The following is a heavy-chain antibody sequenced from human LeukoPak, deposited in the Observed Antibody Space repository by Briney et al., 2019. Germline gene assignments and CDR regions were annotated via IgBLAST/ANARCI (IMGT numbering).Heavy chain of an antibody. V-gene: IGHV4-34*01. CDR1: GGSFSGYY. Sequence: SETLSLTCAVYGGSFSGYYWSWIRQPPGKGLEWIGEINHSGSTNYNPSLKSRVTISVDTSKNQFSLKLSSVTAADTAVYYCARGLLRSLGFDPWGQGTLVTVSS. CDR3: ARGLLRSLGFDP. D-gene: IGHD4-17*01. J-gene: IGHJ5*02. CDR2: INHSGST.